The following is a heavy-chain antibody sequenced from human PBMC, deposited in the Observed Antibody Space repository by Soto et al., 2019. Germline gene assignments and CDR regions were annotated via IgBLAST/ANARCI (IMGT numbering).Heavy chain of an antibody. V-gene: IGHV4-31*03. D-gene: IGHD1-20*01. J-gene: IGHJ3*02. CDR2: IDNSGTS. CDR3: ARVGISGTIDAFDI. Sequence: QGQLQESGPELVKPSQTLSLTCTVSGGSISSGSSYWGWIRQHPGKGLEWIGYIDNSGTSYYNPSLKSRLTISVDTSTNQFSLHLSSGTAADTAVYYCARVGISGTIDAFDIWGQGTMVTVSS. CDR1: GGSISSGSSY.